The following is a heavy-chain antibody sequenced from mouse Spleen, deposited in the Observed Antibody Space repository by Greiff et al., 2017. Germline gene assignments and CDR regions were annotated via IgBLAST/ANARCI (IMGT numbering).Heavy chain of an antibody. Sequence: VKLMESGAELARPGASVKMSCKASGYTFTSYTMHWVKQRPGQGLEWIGYINPSSGYTKYNQKFKDKATLTADKSSSTAYMQLSSLTSEDSAVYYCARGDSSGLRGYWGQGTTLTVSS. CDR2: INPSSGYT. V-gene: IGHV1-4*01. CDR1: GYTFTSYT. D-gene: IGHD3-2*01. J-gene: IGHJ2*01. CDR3: ARGDSSGLRGY.